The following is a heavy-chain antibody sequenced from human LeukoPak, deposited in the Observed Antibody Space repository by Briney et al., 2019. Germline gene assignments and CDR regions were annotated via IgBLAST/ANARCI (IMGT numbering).Heavy chain of an antibody. V-gene: IGHV4-59*01. Sequence: SETLSLTCTVSGGSISSYYWSWIRQPPGKGLEWIGYIYYSGSTNYKPSLKSRVTISVDPSKNQFSLKLSSVTAADPAVYYCARGRPPTSIAAAGVNWFDPWGQGTLVTVSS. D-gene: IGHD6-13*01. J-gene: IGHJ5*02. CDR2: IYYSGST. CDR3: ARGRPPTSIAAAGVNWFDP. CDR1: GGSISSYY.